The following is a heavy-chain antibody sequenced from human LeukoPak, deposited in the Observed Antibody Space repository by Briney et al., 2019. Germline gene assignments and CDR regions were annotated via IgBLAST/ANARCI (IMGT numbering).Heavy chain of an antibody. CDR1: GGSISNYY. D-gene: IGHD2-2*01. V-gene: IGHV4-34*01. J-gene: IGHJ4*02. Sequence: NPSETLSLTCTVSGGSISNYYWSGIRQPPGKGLEWIGEITDGGRTSYSPSLKSRATISIVPSQRQFSLELHSVTAADTAIYYCVRRTRVAMANIIDLISDFWGQGALVTVSS. CDR2: ITDGGRT. CDR3: VRRTRVAMANIIDLISDF.